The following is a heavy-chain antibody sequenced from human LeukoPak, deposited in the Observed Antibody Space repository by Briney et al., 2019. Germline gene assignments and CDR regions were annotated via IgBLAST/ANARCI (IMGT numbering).Heavy chain of an antibody. J-gene: IGHJ4*02. CDR2: INPSGGST. V-gene: IGHV1-46*01. D-gene: IGHD3-3*01. CDR3: ASGEAYYDFWSGYKVFDY. CDR1: GYTFTSYY. Sequence: ASVKVSCKASGYTFTSYYMHWVRQAPGQGLGWMGIINPSGGSTSYAQKFQGRVTMTRDTSTSTVYMELSSLRSEDTAVYYCASGEAYYDFWSGYKVFDYWGQGTLVTVSS.